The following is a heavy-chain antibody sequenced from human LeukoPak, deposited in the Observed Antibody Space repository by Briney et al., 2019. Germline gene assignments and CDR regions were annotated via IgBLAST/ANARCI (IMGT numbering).Heavy chain of an antibody. Sequence: GGSLRLSCAASGFTFSSYTMHWVRQTPGKGLEWVAVISYDGSDKYYADSVKGRFTISRDNSKNTLYLQMNSLRAEDTAVYYCARGLHYYYYGMDVWGQGTTVTVSS. J-gene: IGHJ6*02. V-gene: IGHV3-30-3*01. D-gene: IGHD3-10*01. CDR3: ARGLHYYYYGMDV. CDR1: GFTFSSYT. CDR2: ISYDGSDK.